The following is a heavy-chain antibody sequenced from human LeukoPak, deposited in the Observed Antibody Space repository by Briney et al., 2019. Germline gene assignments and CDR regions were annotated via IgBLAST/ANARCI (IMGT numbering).Heavy chain of an antibody. Sequence: PSETLSLTCTVYGGSINNYHWSWIRQPAGKGLEWIGRIYTRGSTNYNPSLKSRVTMSVDTSKNQFSLKLSSVTAADTAVYYCARGRYCSADICSGGDAFDIWGQGTMVSVSS. J-gene: IGHJ3*02. D-gene: IGHD2-15*01. CDR1: GGSINNYH. CDR2: IYTRGST. V-gene: IGHV4-4*07. CDR3: ARGRYCSADICSGGDAFDI.